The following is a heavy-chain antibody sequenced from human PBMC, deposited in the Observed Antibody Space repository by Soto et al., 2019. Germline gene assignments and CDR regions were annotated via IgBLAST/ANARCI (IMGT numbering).Heavy chain of an antibody. J-gene: IGHJ4*02. V-gene: IGHV1-69*12. CDR2: IIPSFGTA. CDR3: ERGLSTERSRVD. Sequence: QVQLVQSGAEVKKPGSSVKVSCKASGGTFSSYAISWVRQAPGQGLEWMGGIIPSFGTANYAEKFQGRVTITADESTSPAYMELSSLRSEDTVVYYCERGLSTERSRVDWGQGTLVTVSS. CDR1: GGTFSSYA.